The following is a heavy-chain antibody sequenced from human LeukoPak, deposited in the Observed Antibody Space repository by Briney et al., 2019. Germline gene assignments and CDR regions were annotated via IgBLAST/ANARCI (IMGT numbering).Heavy chain of an antibody. CDR2: IYYSGST. V-gene: IGHV4-31*03. J-gene: IGHJ4*02. Sequence: SETLSLTCTVSGGSISSGDYYWSWIRQPPGKGLEWIGYIYYSGSTYYNPSLRSRVTISVDTSKNHFSLKLSSVTAADTAVYYCARNRDGYNSFDYWGQGTLVTVSS. D-gene: IGHD5-24*01. CDR1: GGSISSGDYY. CDR3: ARNRDGYNSFDY.